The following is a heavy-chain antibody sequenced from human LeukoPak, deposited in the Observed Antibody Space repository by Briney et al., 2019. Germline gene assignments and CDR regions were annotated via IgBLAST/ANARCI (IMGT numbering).Heavy chain of an antibody. CDR1: GFTFSSYG. V-gene: IGHV3-23*01. CDR2: ISGSGGST. Sequence: GGSLRLSCAASGFTFSSYGMSWVRQAPGKGLECVSSISGSGGSTNHADSVKGRFTISRDNSKNTLYLQMNSLRAEDTAVYYCAKVWTEYSDDYFDYWGQGTLVNVSS. CDR3: AKVWTEYSDDYFDY. J-gene: IGHJ4*02. D-gene: IGHD3/OR15-3a*01.